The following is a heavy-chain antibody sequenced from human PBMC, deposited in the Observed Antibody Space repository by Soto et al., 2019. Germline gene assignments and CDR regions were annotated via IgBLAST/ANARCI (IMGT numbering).Heavy chain of an antibody. J-gene: IGHJ3*02. CDR1: GGSISSGGYY. CDR3: ARGVDSSGYYYGFVVGQDALDN. D-gene: IGHD3-22*01. Sequence: PSETLSLTCTVSGGSISSGGYYWSWIRQHPGKGLEWIGYIYYSGSTYYNPSLKSRVTISVDTSKNQFSLKLSSVTAADTAVYYCARGVDSSGYYYGFVVGQDALDNWGEVPMVT. CDR2: IYYSGST. V-gene: IGHV4-31*03.